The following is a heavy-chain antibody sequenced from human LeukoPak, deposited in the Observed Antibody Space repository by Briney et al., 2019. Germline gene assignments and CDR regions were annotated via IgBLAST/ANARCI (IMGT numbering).Heavy chain of an antibody. Sequence: ASVKVSCKASEYTFTGYYMHWVRQAPGQGLEWMGWINPNSGGTNYAQKFQGRVTMTRDTSISTAYMELSSLRSEDTAVYYCARVVAVAPFDYWGQGTLVTVSS. CDR3: ARVVAVAPFDY. J-gene: IGHJ4*02. D-gene: IGHD6-19*01. V-gene: IGHV1-2*02. CDR2: INPNSGGT. CDR1: EYTFTGYY.